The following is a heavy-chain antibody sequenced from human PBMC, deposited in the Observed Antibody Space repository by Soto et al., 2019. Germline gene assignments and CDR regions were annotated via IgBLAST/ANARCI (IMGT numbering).Heavy chain of an antibody. CDR2: IYYSGRT. CDR3: ARRRIVPTTNFDY. Sequence: SQTLSLTCTLSGASITSTTYFWAWIRQPPGKGLEWVGSIYYSGRTYYNPSLRSRVTISVARSKHQFSLTMSSVTAADTAIYYCARRRIVPTTNFDYWGQGTLVTVSS. CDR1: GASITSTTYF. V-gene: IGHV4-39*01. J-gene: IGHJ4*02. D-gene: IGHD2-21*01.